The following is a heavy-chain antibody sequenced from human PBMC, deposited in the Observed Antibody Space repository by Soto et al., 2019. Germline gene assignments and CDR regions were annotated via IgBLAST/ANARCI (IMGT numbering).Heavy chain of an antibody. CDR3: ARAGWLYKFDFDY. CDR2: IIPIFGTA. J-gene: IGHJ4*02. D-gene: IGHD2-2*02. V-gene: IGHV1-69*13. CDR1: GGTFSSYA. Sequence: SVKVSCKASGGTFSSYAISWVRQAPGQGLEWMGGIIPIFGTANYAQKFQGRVTITADESTSTAYMELSSLRSEDTAVYYCARAGWLYKFDFDYWGQGTLVTVSS.